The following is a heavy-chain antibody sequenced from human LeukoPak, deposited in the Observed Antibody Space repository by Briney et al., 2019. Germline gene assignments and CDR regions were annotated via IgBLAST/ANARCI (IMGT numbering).Heavy chain of an antibody. CDR2: MNPNSGNT. D-gene: IGHD3-9*01. CDR1: GYTFTSYD. J-gene: IGHJ3*02. V-gene: IGHV1-8*01. CDR3: ARKLVKPGSRSAFDI. Sequence: ASVKVSCKASGYTFTSYDINWVRQATGQGREWMGWMNPNSGNTGYAQKFQGRVTMTRNTSISTAYMELSSLRSEDTAVYYCARKLVKPGSRSAFDIWGQGTMVTVSS.